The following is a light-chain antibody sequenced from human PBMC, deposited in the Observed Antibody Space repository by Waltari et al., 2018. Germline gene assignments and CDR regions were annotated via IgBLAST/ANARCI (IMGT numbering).Light chain of an antibody. CDR3: SSYMDTTTLEL. Sequence: QSALTQPASVSGSPGQSITISCTGTSSDLGSYNYVSWYQQHPGKAPKLIIYYVTNRPSGVSNRFSGSKSGNTASLTISGLQAEDEADYYCSSYMDTTTLELFGGGTSLTVL. J-gene: IGLJ2*01. CDR2: YVT. CDR1: SSDLGSYNY. V-gene: IGLV2-14*03.